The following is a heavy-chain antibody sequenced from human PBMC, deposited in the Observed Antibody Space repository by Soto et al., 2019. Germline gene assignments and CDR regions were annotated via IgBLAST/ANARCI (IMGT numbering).Heavy chain of an antibody. CDR1: GGTFSSYA. Sequence: QVQLVQSGAEVKKPGSSVKVSCKASGGTFSSYAISWVRQAPGQGLEWMGGIIPIFGTAKYAQKFQGRVTITADESTSTAYMELSSLRSEDTAVYYCARVYYYGSGSYGANWFDPWGQGTLVTVSS. CDR2: IIPIFGTA. CDR3: ARVYYYGSGSYGANWFDP. J-gene: IGHJ5*02. D-gene: IGHD3-10*01. V-gene: IGHV1-69*01.